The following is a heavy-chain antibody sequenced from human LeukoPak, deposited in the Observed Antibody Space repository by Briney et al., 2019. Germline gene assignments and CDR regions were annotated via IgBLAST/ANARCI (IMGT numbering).Heavy chain of an antibody. CDR2: MNPNSGNT. Sequence: GASVKVSCKASGYTFTSYDINWVRQATGQGLEWMGWMNPNSGNTGYAQKFQGRVTMTRNTSISTPYMELSSLRSEDTAVYYCARGGSSGWYSYYYYYYMDVWGKGTTVTVSS. CDR1: GYTFTSYD. CDR3: ARGGSSGWYSYYYYYYMDV. V-gene: IGHV1-8*01. J-gene: IGHJ6*03. D-gene: IGHD6-19*01.